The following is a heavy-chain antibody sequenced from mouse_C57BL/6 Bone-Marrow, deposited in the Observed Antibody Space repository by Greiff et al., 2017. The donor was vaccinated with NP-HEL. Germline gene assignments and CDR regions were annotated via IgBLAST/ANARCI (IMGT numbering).Heavy chain of an antibody. Sequence: VQLQQPGAELVRPGSSVKLSCKASGYTFTSSWMHWVKQRPIQGLEWIGNIDPSDSETHYNQKFKDKATLPVDKSSSTDYMQLSSLTSEDSAVYYCARRDYSNSYFDYWGQGTTLTVSS. D-gene: IGHD2-5*01. CDR2: IDPSDSET. CDR3: ARRDYSNSYFDY. V-gene: IGHV1-52*01. CDR1: GYTFTSSW. J-gene: IGHJ2*01.